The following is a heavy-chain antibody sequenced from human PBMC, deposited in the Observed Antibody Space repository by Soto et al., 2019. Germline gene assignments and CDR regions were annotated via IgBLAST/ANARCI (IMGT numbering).Heavy chain of an antibody. CDR3: ARVATTGTPSRYYAMDV. CDR2: ISSSSSYI. Sequence: EVQLVESGGGLVKPGGSLRLSCAASGFTFSSYSMNWVRQAPGKGLEWVSSISSSSSYIYYADSVKGRFTISRDNAKNSLYLQMNSLRAEDTAMYYCARVATTGTPSRYYAMDVWGQWTTVTVSS. D-gene: IGHD1-1*01. J-gene: IGHJ6*02. CDR1: GFTFSSYS. V-gene: IGHV3-21*01.